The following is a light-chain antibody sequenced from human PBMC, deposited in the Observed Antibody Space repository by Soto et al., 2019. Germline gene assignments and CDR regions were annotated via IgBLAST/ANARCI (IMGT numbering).Light chain of an antibody. CDR1: QSVSSY. J-gene: IGKJ5*01. V-gene: IGKV3-11*01. Sequence: EIVLTQSPATLSLSPGERATLSCRASQSVSSYLAWYQQKPGQAPRLLIYDASNRATGTPARFSGSGSGTDFSLTISSLEPEDFAVYYCQQRSNWPLITFGQVTRLEIK. CDR2: DAS. CDR3: QQRSNWPLIT.